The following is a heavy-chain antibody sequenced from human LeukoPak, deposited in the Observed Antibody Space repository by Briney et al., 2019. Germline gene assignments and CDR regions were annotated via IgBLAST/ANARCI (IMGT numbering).Heavy chain of an antibody. Sequence: GGSLRLSCAASGFTVSFNYMSWVRQAPGKGLEWISVIYSGGSTYYADSVKGRFTISRDDSKNTLYLQMNSLRAEDTAVYYCARAAAGIGWFDPWGQGTLVTVSS. CDR2: IYSGGST. D-gene: IGHD6-13*01. V-gene: IGHV3-53*01. J-gene: IGHJ5*02. CDR3: ARAAAGIGWFDP. CDR1: GFTVSFNY.